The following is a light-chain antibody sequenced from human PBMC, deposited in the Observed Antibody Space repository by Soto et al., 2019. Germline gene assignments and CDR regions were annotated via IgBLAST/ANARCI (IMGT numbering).Light chain of an antibody. Sequence: DIQLTQSPSFLTASVGDRVTITCRASQGISSYLAWYQQRPGKAPKLLMYGASTLQSGVPSRFSGSASGTTFTLTNNNLQPEYFATYYCQQLNNFPRTFGQGTTVE. CDR2: GAS. CDR3: QQLNNFPRT. J-gene: IGKJ1*01. V-gene: IGKV1-9*01. CDR1: QGISSY.